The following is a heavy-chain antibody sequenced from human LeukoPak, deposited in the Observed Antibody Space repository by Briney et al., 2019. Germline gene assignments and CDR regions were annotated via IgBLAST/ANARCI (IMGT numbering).Heavy chain of an antibody. CDR2: ISGSGGST. Sequence: GGSLRLSCAASGFTLSSYAMSWVRQTPGKGLEWVSAISGSGGSTYYADSVKGRFTISRDNSKNTLYLQMNSLRAEDTAVYYCAKAVSCSGGSCYGDDAFDIWGQGTMVTVSS. D-gene: IGHD2-15*01. CDR1: GFTLSSYA. CDR3: AKAVSCSGGSCYGDDAFDI. J-gene: IGHJ3*02. V-gene: IGHV3-23*01.